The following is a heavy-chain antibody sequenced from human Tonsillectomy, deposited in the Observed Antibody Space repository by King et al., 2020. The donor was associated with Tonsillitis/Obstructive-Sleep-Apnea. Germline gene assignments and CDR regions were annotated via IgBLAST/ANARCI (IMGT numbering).Heavy chain of an antibody. J-gene: IGHJ2*01. Sequence: VQLVESGGGLVQPGGSLRISCAASVSTFSTYSMNWVRQPPGKGLEWVSYISSSSSYLYYANSVKGGVTISRDNAKNSLYLQMNSLRDEDTAVYYCARSSGFWSGYQSWYFDLWGRGTLVTVSS. CDR2: ISSSSSYL. V-gene: IGHV3-48*02. CDR3: ARSSGFWSGYQSWYFDL. D-gene: IGHD3-3*01. CDR1: VSTFSTYS.